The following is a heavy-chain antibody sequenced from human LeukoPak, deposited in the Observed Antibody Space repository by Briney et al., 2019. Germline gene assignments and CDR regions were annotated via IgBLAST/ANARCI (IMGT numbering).Heavy chain of an antibody. CDR1: GYSFTSYW. J-gene: IGHJ4*02. CDR2: IYPGDSDT. D-gene: IGHD5-12*01. CDR3: ARKSGSSSQYSGYDSFDY. V-gene: IGHV5-51*01. Sequence: GESLKISCKGSGYSFTSYWIGWVRQMPGKGLEWMGIIYPGDSDTRYSPSFQGQVTISADKSISTAYLQWSSLKASDTAMYYCARKSGSSSQYSGYDSFDYWGQGTLVTVSS.